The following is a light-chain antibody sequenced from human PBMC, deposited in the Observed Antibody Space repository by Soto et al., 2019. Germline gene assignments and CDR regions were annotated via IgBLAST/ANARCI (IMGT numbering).Light chain of an antibody. V-gene: IGKV1-39*01. J-gene: IGKJ4*01. Sequence: DIQMTQSPSSLSASVGDRVTITCRASQSISSYLNWYQQKPGKAPKLLIYAASSLQSGVPSRFSGSGSGTDFTLTIGSLQQEDFATYYGQQSYSTPALTFGGGTKLDIK. CDR1: QSISSY. CDR3: QQSYSTPALT. CDR2: AAS.